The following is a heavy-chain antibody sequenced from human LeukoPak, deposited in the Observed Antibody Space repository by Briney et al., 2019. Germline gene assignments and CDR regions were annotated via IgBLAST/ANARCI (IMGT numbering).Heavy chain of an antibody. D-gene: IGHD3-22*01. V-gene: IGHV3-30*02. CDR3: AKDMIVVVGNAGFDN. Sequence: PGGSLRLSCAASGFTFSSYGMHWVRQAPGKGLEWVAFIRYDGSNKYYADSVKGRFTISRDNSKNTLNLQMNSLRAEDTAVYYCAKDMIVVVGNAGFDNWGQGTLVTVSS. CDR2: IRYDGSNK. J-gene: IGHJ4*02. CDR1: GFTFSSYG.